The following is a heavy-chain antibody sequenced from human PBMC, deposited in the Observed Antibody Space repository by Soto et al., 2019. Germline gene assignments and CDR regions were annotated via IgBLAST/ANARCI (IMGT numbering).Heavy chain of an antibody. J-gene: IGHJ4*02. V-gene: IGHV3-23*01. CDR2: ISGSGGTT. CDR3: AKGPVAQGSGWYADS. Sequence: EVQLLESGGGLVQPGGSLRLSCAASGFTFSTYAMSWVRQAPGNGLEWVSAISGSGGTTYYADSVKGRFTISRDNSKNTLYLHMNSLGAEDTAVYYCAKGPVAQGSGWYADSWGQGTLVTVSS. CDR1: GFTFSTYA. D-gene: IGHD6-19*01.